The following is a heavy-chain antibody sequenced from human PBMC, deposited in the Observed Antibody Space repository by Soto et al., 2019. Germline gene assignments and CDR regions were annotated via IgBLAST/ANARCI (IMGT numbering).Heavy chain of an antibody. Sequence: ASVKVSCKASGYTYISYSMHWVRQAPGQRLEWMGWINVGNGNTKYSQNFQGRVTINQDTSASTAYMELSSLTSEDAAVYYCAREKWGSGSRWLDPWGQGTLVTVSS. V-gene: IGHV1-3*01. D-gene: IGHD6-19*01. CDR1: GYTYISYS. CDR3: AREKWGSGSRWLDP. J-gene: IGHJ5*02. CDR2: INVGNGNT.